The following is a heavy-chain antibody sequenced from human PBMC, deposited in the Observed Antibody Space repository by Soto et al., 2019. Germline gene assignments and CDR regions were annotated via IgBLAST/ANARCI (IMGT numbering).Heavy chain of an antibody. Sequence: PGGSLRLSCAASGFTFSSYAMSWVCQAPGKGLEWVSAISGSGGSTYYADSVKGRFTISRDNSKNTLYLQMNSLRAEDTAVYYCAKDVSYYYDSSGHYSPPHTNYGMDAWGQGTTVTVSS. CDR2: ISGSGGST. D-gene: IGHD3-22*01. V-gene: IGHV3-23*01. CDR1: GFTFSSYA. J-gene: IGHJ6*02. CDR3: AKDVSYYYDSSGHYSPPHTNYGMDA.